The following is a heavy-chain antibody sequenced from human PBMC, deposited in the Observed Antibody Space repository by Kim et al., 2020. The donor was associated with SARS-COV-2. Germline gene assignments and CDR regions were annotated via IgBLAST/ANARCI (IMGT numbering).Heavy chain of an antibody. CDR3: AARRGWYEDWFDP. V-gene: IGHV1-24*01. D-gene: IGHD6-19*01. CDR2: FDPEDGDT. CDR1: GYTLTDLS. Sequence: ASVKVSCKVSGYTLTDLSMHWVRQAPGKGLEWMGGFDPEDGDTIYAQKFQGRVTMTGDTSTDTAYMELSSLRSEDTAVYYCAARRGWYEDWFDPWGQGTLVTVSS. J-gene: IGHJ5*02.